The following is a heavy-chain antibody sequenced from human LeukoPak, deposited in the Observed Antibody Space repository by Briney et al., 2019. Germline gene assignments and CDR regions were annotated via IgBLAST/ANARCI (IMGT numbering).Heavy chain of an antibody. CDR3: ASRNLITTDAFDI. CDR1: GGSISSYY. V-gene: IGHV4-59*08. Sequence: PSETLSLTCTVSGGSISSYYWSWIRRPPGKGLGWIAYISYTGTTNYNPSLESRVTISVDTSKHQFSLKLSSVTAADTAVYYCASRNLITTDAFDIWGQGTMVTVSS. CDR2: ISYTGTT. D-gene: IGHD3-22*01. J-gene: IGHJ3*02.